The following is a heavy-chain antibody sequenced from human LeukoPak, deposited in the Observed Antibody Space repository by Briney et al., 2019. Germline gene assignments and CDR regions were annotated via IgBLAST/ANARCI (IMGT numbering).Heavy chain of an antibody. CDR2: IWYDGSNK. CDR1: GFTFSSYG. CDR3: ARQLAPVYYFDY. Sequence: PGGSLRLSCAASGFTFSSYGMHWVRQAPGKGLGWVAVIWYDGSNKYYADSVKGRFTISRDNSKNTLYLQMNSLRAEDTAVYYCARQLAPVYYFDYWRQGTLVTVSS. J-gene: IGHJ4*02. V-gene: IGHV3-33*01. D-gene: IGHD6-6*01.